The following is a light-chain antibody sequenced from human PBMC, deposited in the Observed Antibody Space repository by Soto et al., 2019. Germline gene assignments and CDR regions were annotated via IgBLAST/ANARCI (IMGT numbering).Light chain of an antibody. V-gene: IGLV3-25*03. J-gene: IGLJ3*02. CDR3: QSADSSGTYHWV. CDR2: KDN. CDR1: ALPKQY. Sequence: SYELTQPPSVSVSPGQTARITCSGDALPKQYAYWYQQKPGQAPVLVIYKDNERPSGIPERFSGSSSGTTVTLTISGVQAEDEADYYCQSADSSGTYHWVFGGGTKVTVL.